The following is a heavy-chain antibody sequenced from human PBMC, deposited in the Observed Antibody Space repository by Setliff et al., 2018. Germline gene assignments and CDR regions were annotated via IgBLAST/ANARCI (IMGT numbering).Heavy chain of an antibody. Sequence: PSETLSLTCTVSGGSISTSSYWGWIRQPPGKGLEWIGSIYYSGSTYYNPSLTSRVTMSVDTSKNQFSLQLSSVTAADTAVYYCARDGLGAFSLRSMDVWGKGTTVTVSS. D-gene: IGHD3-3*02. V-gene: IGHV4-39*07. CDR1: GGSISTSSY. CDR2: IYYSGST. CDR3: ARDGLGAFSLRSMDV. J-gene: IGHJ6*04.